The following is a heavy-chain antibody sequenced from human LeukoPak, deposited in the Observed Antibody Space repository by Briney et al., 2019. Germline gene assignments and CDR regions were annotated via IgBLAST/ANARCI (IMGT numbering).Heavy chain of an antibody. CDR1: GYTFTSYV. CDR2: MNPNRGNT. V-gene: IGHV1-8*01. J-gene: IGHJ5*02. Sequence: ASVKVSCKASGYTFTSYVINWVRQATGQGLEWMGWMNPNRGNTGYAQKFQGRVTMTRNTSTSTAYMELSSLRSEDTDVYYCARGVGSSSSHWFDPWGQGTLVTVSS. CDR3: ARGVGSSSSHWFDP. D-gene: IGHD6-6*01.